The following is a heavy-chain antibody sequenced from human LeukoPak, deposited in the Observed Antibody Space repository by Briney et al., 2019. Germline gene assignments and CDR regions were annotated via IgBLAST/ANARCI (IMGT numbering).Heavy chain of an antibody. CDR1: GGSFSSYF. CDR2: IYYSGST. Sequence: SETLSLTCTVSGGSFSSYFWSWIRQPPGKGLEWIGYIYYSGSTNYNPSLKSRVTISVDTSKNQFSLKLSSVTAADTAVYYCARDFRNCYDSSGYYHAFDIWGQGTMVTVSS. V-gene: IGHV4-59*01. CDR3: ARDFRNCYDSSGYYHAFDI. D-gene: IGHD3-22*01. J-gene: IGHJ3*02.